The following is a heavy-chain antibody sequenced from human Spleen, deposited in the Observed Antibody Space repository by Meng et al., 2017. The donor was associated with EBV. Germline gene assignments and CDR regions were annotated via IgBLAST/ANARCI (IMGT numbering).Heavy chain of an antibody. CDR3: ARDSAHGVDY. CDR2: IAYDGGNK. D-gene: IGHD3-16*01. CDR1: GFTVTSFG. J-gene: IGHJ4*02. V-gene: IGHV3-33*01. Sequence: VQLLESGGAVVQLGRSLRLSWAVSGFTVTSFGMHWVRQAPGKGLQWVSVIAYDGGNKYYADSVKGRFTISRDNSKNTLYLEMNSLRAEDTAVYYCARDSAHGVDYWGQGTLVTVSS.